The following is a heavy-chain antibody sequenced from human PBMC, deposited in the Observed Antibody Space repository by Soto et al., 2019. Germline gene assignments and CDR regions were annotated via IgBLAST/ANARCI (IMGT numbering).Heavy chain of an antibody. CDR1: GGSVSSSTYY. J-gene: IGHJ4*02. Sequence: PSETLSLTCTVSGGSVSSSTYYWSWIRQPPEKGLEWIGYISDSGSTNYSPSFKSRVTISLDTSENQFSLELSSMTAADTAVYYCARSPDDYYDSSGYPYYFDYWGQGILVTVSS. CDR2: ISDSGST. V-gene: IGHV4-61*01. CDR3: ARSPDDYYDSSGYPYYFDY. D-gene: IGHD3-22*01.